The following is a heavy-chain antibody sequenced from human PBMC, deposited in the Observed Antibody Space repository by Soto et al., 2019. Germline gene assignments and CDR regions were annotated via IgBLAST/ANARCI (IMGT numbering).Heavy chain of an antibody. CDR3: ARVTTNES. CDR2: IYYSGRT. V-gene: IGHV4-39*07. Sequence: QLQLQESGPGLVKPSETLSLTCTVSGGAISGSAYNWGWIRQSPGKGLEWIGSIYYSGRTHYNPTLKSRVTIAAATSPHQFFLKLSSVTAADPACYYCARVTTNESWGQGTLVTVSS. CDR1: GGAISGSAYN. J-gene: IGHJ5*02.